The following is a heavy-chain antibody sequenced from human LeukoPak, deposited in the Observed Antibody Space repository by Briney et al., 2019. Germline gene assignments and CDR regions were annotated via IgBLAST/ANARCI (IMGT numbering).Heavy chain of an antibody. Sequence: SETLSLTCTVSGGSISSYYWSWIRQPPGKGLEWIGSIYHSGSTYYNPSLKSRVTISVDTSKNQFSLKLSSVTAADTAVYYCARVRELDAFDIWGQGTMVTVSS. V-gene: IGHV4-59*12. D-gene: IGHD1-26*01. CDR1: GGSISSYY. CDR3: ARVRELDAFDI. J-gene: IGHJ3*02. CDR2: IYHSGST.